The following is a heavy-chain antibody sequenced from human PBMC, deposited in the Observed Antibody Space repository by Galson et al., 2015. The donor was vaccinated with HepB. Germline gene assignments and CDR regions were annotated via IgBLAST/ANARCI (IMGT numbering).Heavy chain of an antibody. V-gene: IGHV1-3*04. CDR1: GYTFTTYS. J-gene: IGHJ4*02. D-gene: IGHD3-10*01. CDR3: ARAPGISFGERLQPHNY. Sequence: SVKVSCKASGYTFTTYSVHWVRQAPGQRLEWMGWINTGNGKTTYSQKFQGRVTVTRDTSASTAYMELSSLRSEHTGVYYCARAPGISFGERLQPHNYWGQGTRVTVSS. CDR2: INTGNGKT.